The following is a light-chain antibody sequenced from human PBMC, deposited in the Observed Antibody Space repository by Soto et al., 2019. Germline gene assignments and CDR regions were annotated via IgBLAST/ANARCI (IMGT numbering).Light chain of an antibody. CDR2: GAS. Sequence: EIVLTQSPGTLSLSPGERATLSCRASQSVSSTYLAWYQQKPGQAPRLLIYGASSRATGIPDRFSGSGSGTHFTLTISRLEPEDLAVYYCQQYDSSRLFGGGTKVEIK. V-gene: IGKV3-20*01. CDR3: QQYDSSRL. J-gene: IGKJ4*01. CDR1: QSVSSTY.